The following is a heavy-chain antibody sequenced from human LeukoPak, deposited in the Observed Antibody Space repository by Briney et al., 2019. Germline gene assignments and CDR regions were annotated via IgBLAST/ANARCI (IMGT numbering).Heavy chain of an antibody. D-gene: IGHD1-26*01. CDR1: GGSFSGYY. CDR2: INHSGST. Sequence: SETLSLTCAVYGGSFSGYYWSWIRQPPGKGLEWIGEINHSGSTNYNPSLKSRVTISVDTSKNQFSLKLSSVTAADTAVCYCAIRSYRLDYWGQGTLVTVSS. CDR3: AIRSYRLDY. J-gene: IGHJ4*02. V-gene: IGHV4-34*01.